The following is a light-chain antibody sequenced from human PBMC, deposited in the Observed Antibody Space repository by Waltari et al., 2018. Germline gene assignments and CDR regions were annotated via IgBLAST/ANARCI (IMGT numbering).Light chain of an antibody. Sequence: QLVLTQSPSASASLGASVKLTCTLSSGHSSNIIAWHQRQPAKGPRYLMKVTSDGSHSKGDEIPDRFSGSSSGAERYLTISSLQSEDEADYYCQTGGHGTWVFGGGTKLTVL. J-gene: IGLJ3*02. CDR3: QTGGHGTWV. CDR1: SGHSSNI. V-gene: IGLV4-69*01. CDR2: VTSDGSH.